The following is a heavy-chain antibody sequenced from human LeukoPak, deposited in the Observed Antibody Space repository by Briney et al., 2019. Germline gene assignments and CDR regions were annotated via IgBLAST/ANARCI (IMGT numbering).Heavy chain of an antibody. D-gene: IGHD6-13*01. V-gene: IGHV3-30*04. CDR3: ARGFRGSSWTHHFDY. Sequence: PGRSLRLSCAASGFTLSSYAMHWVRQAPGKGLEWVAVISYDGSNKYYADSVKGRFTISRDNSKNTLYLQMNSLRAEDTAVYYCARGFRGSSWTHHFDYWGQGTLVTVSS. J-gene: IGHJ4*02. CDR1: GFTLSSYA. CDR2: ISYDGSNK.